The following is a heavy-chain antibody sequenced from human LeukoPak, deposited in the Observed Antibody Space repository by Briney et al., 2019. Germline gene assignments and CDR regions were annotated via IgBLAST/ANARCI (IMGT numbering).Heavy chain of an antibody. CDR2: ISSSSSYI. Sequence: GGSLRLSCAASGFSFSDYTMNWVRQAPGKGLEWVSSISSSSSYIYFANSVRGRFTISRDNAKNTLYLQMNSLRTEDTAVYYCARGRGYFYDSSGPPHWFDPWGQGTLVTVSS. V-gene: IGHV3-21*01. CDR3: ARGRGYFYDSSGPPHWFDP. D-gene: IGHD3-22*01. CDR1: GFSFSDYT. J-gene: IGHJ5*02.